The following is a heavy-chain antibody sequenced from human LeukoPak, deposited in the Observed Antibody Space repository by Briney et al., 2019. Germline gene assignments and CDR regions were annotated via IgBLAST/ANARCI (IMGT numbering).Heavy chain of an antibody. D-gene: IGHD6-6*01. V-gene: IGHV3-23*01. CDR1: GFIFNTYA. CDR2: IASSGGGT. Sequence: GGSLRLSCAASGFIFNTYAMSWVRQAPGKGLEWVSAIASSGGGTYYTDSVRGRFTIFRDNSKNTLYLQMNSLRGEDTAVYYCARASIAARYYYYYGMDVWGQGTTVTVSS. CDR3: ARASIAARYYYYYGMDV. J-gene: IGHJ6*02.